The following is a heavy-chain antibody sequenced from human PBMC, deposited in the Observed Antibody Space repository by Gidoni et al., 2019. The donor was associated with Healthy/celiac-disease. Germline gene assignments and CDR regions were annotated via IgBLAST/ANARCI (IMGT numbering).Heavy chain of an antibody. J-gene: IGHJ4*02. CDR3: ARGGGDGLFDY. Sequence: QVQLQELGPGLAKPSETLALTCTVAGGSMSSYYWSWIRQPPGKGLEWIGYIYYSGSTNYNPSLKSRVTISVDTSKNQFSLKLSSVTAADTAVYYCARGGGDGLFDYWGQGTLVTVSS. CDR1: GGSMSSYY. D-gene: IGHD3-10*01. V-gene: IGHV4-59*01. CDR2: IYYSGST.